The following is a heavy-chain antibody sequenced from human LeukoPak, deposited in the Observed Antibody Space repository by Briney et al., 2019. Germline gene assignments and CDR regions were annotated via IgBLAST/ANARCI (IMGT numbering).Heavy chain of an antibody. D-gene: IGHD4-17*01. J-gene: IGHJ4*02. V-gene: IGHV4-59*01. CDR2: VFYTGTT. CDR3: ARGITVTTTSDHLDF. CDR1: GDSISGYY. Sequence: SETLSLTCTVSGDSISGYYWYWIRQPPGKGLEWIGHVFYTGTTKYHPSLKSRIAISVDTSSNHFSLKLRSVTTADTAVYYCARGITVTTTSDHLDFWGQGILVTVPS.